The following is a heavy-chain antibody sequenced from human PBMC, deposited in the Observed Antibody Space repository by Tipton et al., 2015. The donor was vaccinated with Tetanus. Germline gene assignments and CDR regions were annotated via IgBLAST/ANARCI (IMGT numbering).Heavy chain of an antibody. D-gene: IGHD1-26*01. V-gene: IGHV4-31*03. Sequence: TLSLTCTVSGGSLSRGGYYWTWIRQNPGKGLEWIGDIYNSGSSYYNPSLKSRVTISVDTSKNQFSLKLNSVTAADTAVYYCARDQARGARGWNYFDYWGQGSLVTVSS. CDR1: GGSLSRGGYY. CDR2: IYNSGSS. J-gene: IGHJ4*02. CDR3: ARDQARGARGWNYFDY.